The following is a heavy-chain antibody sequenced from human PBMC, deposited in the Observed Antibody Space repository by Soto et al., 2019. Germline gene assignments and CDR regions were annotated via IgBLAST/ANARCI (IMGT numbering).Heavy chain of an antibody. D-gene: IGHD3-9*01. Sequence: PGGSLRLSCAASGFTFSSYWMSWVRQAPGKGLEWVANIKQDGSEKYYVDSVKGRFTISRDNAKNSLYLQMNSLRAEDTAVYYCARDYYDILTGYSYDAFEIWGQGTMVTVSS. CDR1: GFTFSSYW. CDR2: IKQDGSEK. V-gene: IGHV3-7*01. J-gene: IGHJ3*02. CDR3: ARDYYDILTGYSYDAFEI.